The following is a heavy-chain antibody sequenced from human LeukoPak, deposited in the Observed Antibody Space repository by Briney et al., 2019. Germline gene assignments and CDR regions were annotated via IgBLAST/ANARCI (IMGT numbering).Heavy chain of an antibody. J-gene: IGHJ4*02. CDR2: ISGSGGST. CDR3: AKAFIVGYYFDF. CDR1: GFTFSSYA. V-gene: IGHV3-23*01. D-gene: IGHD1-26*01. Sequence: PGGSLRLSCVASGFTFSSYAMSWVRQAPGKGLEWVSAISGSGGSTYYADSVRGRFTISRDNSKNAVYLQMNSLSAEDTAVYYCAKAFIVGYYFDFWGQGTLVTVSS.